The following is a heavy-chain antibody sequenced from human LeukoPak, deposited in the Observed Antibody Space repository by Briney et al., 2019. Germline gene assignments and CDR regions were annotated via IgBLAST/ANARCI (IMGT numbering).Heavy chain of an antibody. J-gene: IGHJ6*02. D-gene: IGHD4-17*01. CDR2: MYYSGST. CDR1: GGSISNNY. Sequence: SGTLSLTCTVSGGSISNNYWGWIRQPPGKGLEWFGHMYYSGSTNYNPSLKRRLTISVDTSKNPFSLKLSSVTPAYTAVYYCARRATVSTLSAHYYYYAMDVWGQGTTVTVSS. V-gene: IGHV4-59*08. CDR3: ARRATVSTLSAHYYYYAMDV.